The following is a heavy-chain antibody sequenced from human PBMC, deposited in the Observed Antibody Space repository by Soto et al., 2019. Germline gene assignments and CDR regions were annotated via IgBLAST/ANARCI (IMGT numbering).Heavy chain of an antibody. D-gene: IGHD3-3*01. CDR1: GGSISSYY. CDR2: IYYSGST. Sequence: SETLSLTCTVSGGSISSYYWSWIRQPPGKGLEWIGYIYYSGSTNYNPSLKSRVTISVDTSKNQFSLKLSSVTAADTAVYYCARGPVYYEFWSGYPRKNGMDVWGQGTTVTVSS. CDR3: ARGPVYYEFWSGYPRKNGMDV. V-gene: IGHV4-59*01. J-gene: IGHJ6*02.